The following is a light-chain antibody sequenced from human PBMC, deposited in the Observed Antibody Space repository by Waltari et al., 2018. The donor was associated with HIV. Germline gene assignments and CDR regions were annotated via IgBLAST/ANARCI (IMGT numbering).Light chain of an antibody. CDR2: RDN. CDR1: SDNVGNHG. Sequence: QAGLTQPPSVSKGLRQTATLTCTGNSDNVGNHGATSLQQHQGHPPKLLFYRDNKRPSGISERFSASRSGNTASLTITGLQPEDEADYICSAWDRSLSAVVFGGGTTLIVL. V-gene: IGLV10-54*04. CDR3: SAWDRSLSAVV. J-gene: IGLJ2*01.